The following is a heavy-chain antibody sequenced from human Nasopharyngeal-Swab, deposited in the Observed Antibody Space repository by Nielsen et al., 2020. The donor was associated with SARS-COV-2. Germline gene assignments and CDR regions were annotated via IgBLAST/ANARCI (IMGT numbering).Heavy chain of an antibody. V-gene: IGHV4-4*07. CDR3: ARDQTYYYGSGSYYNGQAFDI. D-gene: IGHD3-10*01. CDR1: GGSISSYY. J-gene: IGHJ3*02. CDR2: IYTSGST. Sequence: SETLSLTCTVSGGSISSYYWSWIRQPAGKGLEWIGRIYTSGSTNYNPSPKSRVTMSVDTSKNQFSLKLSSVTAADTAVYYCARDQTYYYGSGSYYNGQAFDIWGQGTMVTVSS.